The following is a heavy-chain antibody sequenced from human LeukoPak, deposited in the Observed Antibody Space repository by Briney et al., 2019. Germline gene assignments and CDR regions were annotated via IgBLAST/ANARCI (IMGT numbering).Heavy chain of an antibody. D-gene: IGHD1-26*01. CDR1: GLTVSSSY. CDR3: ASGYSGSYSAY. J-gene: IGHJ4*02. Sequence: PGGSLRLSCAASGLTVSSSYLSWVRQAPGKGLEWVSVIYGGGSTYHAVSVKGRFTISTDNSKNTLYLQMNSLRAEDTAVYYCASGYSGSYSAYWGQGTPVTVSS. V-gene: IGHV3-66*01. CDR2: IYGGGST.